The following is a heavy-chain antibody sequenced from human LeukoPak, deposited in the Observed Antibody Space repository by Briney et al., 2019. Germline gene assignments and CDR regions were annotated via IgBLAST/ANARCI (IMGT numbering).Heavy chain of an antibody. D-gene: IGHD4-11*01. V-gene: IGHV1-69*02. J-gene: IGHJ6*04. CDR3: ASWDHYSNYEAMDV. Sequence: SVKVSCKASGGTFSSYTISWVRQAPGQGLEWMGRIIPILGIANYAQKFQGRVTITADKSTSTAYMELSSLRSEDTAVYYCASWDHYSNYEAMDVWGKGTMVTVSS. CDR2: IIPILGIA. CDR1: GGTFSSYT.